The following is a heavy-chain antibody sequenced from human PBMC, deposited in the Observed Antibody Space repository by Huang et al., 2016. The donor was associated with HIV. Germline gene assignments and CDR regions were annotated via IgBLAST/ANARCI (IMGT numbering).Heavy chain of an antibody. Sequence: EVQLVESGGGLVKPGGSLRLSCVASGFTFTNYAMNWVRQAPGKGLEWVSAIGSSSSYIYYADAVKGRFTSSRDDAKNSLYLQMNSLRAEDTAVYYCARPQGDKVRGIIRSYYYYYGMDVWGRGTTVTVSS. CDR1: GFTFTNYA. J-gene: IGHJ6*02. CDR2: IGSSSSYI. CDR3: ARPQGDKVRGIIRSYYYYYGMDV. V-gene: IGHV3-21*06. D-gene: IGHD3-10*01.